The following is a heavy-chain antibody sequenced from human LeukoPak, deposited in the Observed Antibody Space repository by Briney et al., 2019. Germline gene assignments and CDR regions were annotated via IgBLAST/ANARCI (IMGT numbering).Heavy chain of an antibody. V-gene: IGHV3-30-3*01. CDR2: ISYDGSNK. J-gene: IGHJ4*02. Sequence: GGSLRLSCAASGFTFSSYAMHWVRQAPGKGLEWVAVISYDGSNKYYADSVKGRFTISRDNSKNTLYLQMNSLRAEDTAVYYCAPPRDSSSSGRGSFDYWGQGTLVTVSS. D-gene: IGHD6-6*01. CDR3: APPRDSSSSGRGSFDY. CDR1: GFTFSSYA.